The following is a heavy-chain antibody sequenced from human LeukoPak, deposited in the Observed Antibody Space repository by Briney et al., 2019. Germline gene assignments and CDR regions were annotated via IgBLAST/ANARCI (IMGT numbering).Heavy chain of an antibody. V-gene: IGHV3-13*01. CDR2: LGIAGDT. J-gene: IGHJ4*02. CDR1: GFTVSSYA. CDR3: ARQVQSHGNFDS. D-gene: IGHD1-26*01. Sequence: GGSLRLSCAASGFTVSSYAMHWVRHPIGKGLEWVSALGIAGDTFYPGSVKGRFTISRENARNSLYLQMNSLRAEDTAMYYCARQVQSHGNFDSWGQGTLVTVSS.